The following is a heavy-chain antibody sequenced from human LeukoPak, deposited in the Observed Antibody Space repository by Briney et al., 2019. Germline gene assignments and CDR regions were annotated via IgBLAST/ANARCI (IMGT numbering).Heavy chain of an antibody. D-gene: IGHD6-13*01. CDR3: AKVGSSSWYFDY. J-gene: IGHJ4*02. CDR2: ISWDGGST. V-gene: IGHV3-43D*04. Sequence: GGSLRLSCAASGFTFDDYAMHWVRQAPGKGLEWVSLISWDGGSTYYADSVKGRFTISRDNSKNTLYLQMNSLRAEDTAVYYCAKVGSSSWYFDYWGQGTLVTVSS. CDR1: GFTFDDYA.